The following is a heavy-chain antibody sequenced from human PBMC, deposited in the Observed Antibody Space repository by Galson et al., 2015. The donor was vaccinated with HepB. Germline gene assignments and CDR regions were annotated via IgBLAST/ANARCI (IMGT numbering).Heavy chain of an antibody. V-gene: IGHV4-39*07. CDR2: IYYSGST. CDR1: GGSISSSSYY. Sequence: SETLSLTCTVSGGSISSSSYYWGWIRQPPGKGLEWIGSIYYSGSTYYNPSLKSRVTISVDTSKNQFSLKLSSVTAADTAVYYCASGITIFGVVYYYYMDVWGKGTTVTVSS. D-gene: IGHD3-3*01. CDR3: ASGITIFGVVYYYYMDV. J-gene: IGHJ6*03.